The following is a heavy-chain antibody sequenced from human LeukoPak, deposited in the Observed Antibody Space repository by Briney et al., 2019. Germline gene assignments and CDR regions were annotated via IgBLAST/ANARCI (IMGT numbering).Heavy chain of an antibody. D-gene: IGHD5-24*01. CDR2: IYYSGST. CDR3: ARGESIDGYNYAY. V-gene: IGHV4-31*03. J-gene: IGHJ4*02. CDR1: GGSISSGGYY. Sequence: PSETLSLTCTVSGGSISSGGYYWSWIRQHPGKGLEWIGYIYYSGSTYYNPSLKSRVTISVDTSKNQFSLKLSSVTAADTAVYYCARGESIDGYNYAYWGQGTLVTVSS.